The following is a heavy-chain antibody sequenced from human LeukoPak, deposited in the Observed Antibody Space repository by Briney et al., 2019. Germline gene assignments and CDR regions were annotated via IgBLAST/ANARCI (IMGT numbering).Heavy chain of an antibody. Sequence: GGSLRLSCAASGFTFSSYGMNWVRQAPGKGLEWVSSISSSSSYIYYADSVKGRFTISRDNAKNSLYLQMNSLRAEDTAVYYCARDDQHPIIPIAAAGIDYWGQGTLVTVSS. CDR2: ISSSSSYI. J-gene: IGHJ4*02. V-gene: IGHV3-21*01. CDR3: ARDDQHPIIPIAAAGIDY. CDR1: GFTFSSYG. D-gene: IGHD6-13*01.